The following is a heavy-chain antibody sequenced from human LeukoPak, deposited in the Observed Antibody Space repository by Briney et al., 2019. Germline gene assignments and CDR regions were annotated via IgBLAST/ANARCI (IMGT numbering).Heavy chain of an antibody. V-gene: IGHV3-66*01. D-gene: IGHD3-10*01. Sequence: SERLLIICCVASGFTVSSNYFSRLRHAPPKELLWVSLIYSGGSTYYADSVKGRFTISRDNSKNTLYLQMNSLRAEDTAVYYCARDGTGVSYDAFDIWGQGTMVTVSS. J-gene: IGHJ3*02. CDR3: ARDGTGVSYDAFDI. CDR2: IYSGGST. CDR1: GFTVSSNY.